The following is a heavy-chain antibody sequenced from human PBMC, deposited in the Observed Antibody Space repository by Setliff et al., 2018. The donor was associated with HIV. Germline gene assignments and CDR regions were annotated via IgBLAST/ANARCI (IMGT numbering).Heavy chain of an antibody. D-gene: IGHD6-13*01. V-gene: IGHV4-38-2*02. Sequence: SETLSLTCAVSGYSISSGYYWGWIRQPPGKGLEWIGSIYHSGSTYYNPSLKSRVTISLDTSKNQFSLKLSSVAAADTAVYYCARDIQAAGTGWFDPWGQGTPVTVSS. CDR2: IYHSGST. CDR1: GYSISSGYY. J-gene: IGHJ5*02. CDR3: ARDIQAAGTGWFDP.